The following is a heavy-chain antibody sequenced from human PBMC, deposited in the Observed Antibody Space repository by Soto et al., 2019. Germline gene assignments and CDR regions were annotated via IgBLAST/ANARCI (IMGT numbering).Heavy chain of an antibody. Sequence: DVQLVESGGGLIQPGESLRLSCAAFGFTISGKKYVAWVRQAPGKGLEWVSALYDIDGSFYADSVKGRFTTSIDSSKTTVYLQMNDLRPDDTAVYYCATWHEREHAFDVWGQGTTVTISS. CDR2: LYDIDGS. CDR1: GFTISGKKY. D-gene: IGHD1-1*01. CDR3: ATWHEREHAFDV. V-gene: IGHV3-53*01. J-gene: IGHJ3*01.